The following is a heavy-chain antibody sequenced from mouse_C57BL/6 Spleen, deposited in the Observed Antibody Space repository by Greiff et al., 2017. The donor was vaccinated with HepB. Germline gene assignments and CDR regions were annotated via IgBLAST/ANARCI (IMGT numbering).Heavy chain of an antibody. J-gene: IGHJ2*01. CDR3: ARCGYSNEDY. D-gene: IGHD2-5*01. V-gene: IGHV1-7*01. Sequence: QVQLQQSGAELAKPGASVKLSCKASGYTFTSYRMHWVKQRPGQGLEWIGYINPSSGYTKYNQKFKDKATLTAAKSSSTDYMQLSSLTYEDSAVYYCARCGYSNEDYWGQGTTLTVSS. CDR1: GYTFTSYR. CDR2: INPSSGYT.